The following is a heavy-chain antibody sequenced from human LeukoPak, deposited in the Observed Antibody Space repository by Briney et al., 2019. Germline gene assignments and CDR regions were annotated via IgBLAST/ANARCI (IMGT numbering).Heavy chain of an antibody. CDR2: INYRGST. Sequence: SETLSLTCTVSGGSISNSDYYWDWIRQPPGKGLEWIGSINYRGSTYYNPSLESRVTISVDTSKNQFSLKMSSVTAADTAVYYCASPPRYCTNGVCRDYWGQGTLVTVSS. J-gene: IGHJ4*02. D-gene: IGHD2-8*01. CDR3: ASPPRYCTNGVCRDY. CDR1: GGSISNSDYY. V-gene: IGHV4-39*01.